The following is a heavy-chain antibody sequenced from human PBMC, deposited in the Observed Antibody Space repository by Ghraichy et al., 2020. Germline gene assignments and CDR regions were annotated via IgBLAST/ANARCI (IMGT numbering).Heavy chain of an antibody. V-gene: IGHV4-59*01. CDR1: GGSISSYY. Sequence: SETLSLTCTVSGGSISSYYWSWIRQPPGKGLEWIGYIYYSGSTNYNPSLKSRVTISVDTSKNQFSLKLSSVTAADTAVYYCARFERVVVAATDAFDIWGQGTMVTVSS. CDR3: ARFERVVVAATDAFDI. D-gene: IGHD2-15*01. J-gene: IGHJ3*02. CDR2: IYYSGST.